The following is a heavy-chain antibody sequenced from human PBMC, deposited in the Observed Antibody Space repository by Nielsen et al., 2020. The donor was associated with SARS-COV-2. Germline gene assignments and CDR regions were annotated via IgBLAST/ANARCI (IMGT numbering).Heavy chain of an antibody. V-gene: IGHV4-39*07. D-gene: IGHD2-15*01. CDR3: AGGPVELEGPFFDY. J-gene: IGHJ4*02. CDR1: GGSISSSSYY. Sequence: SETLSLTCTVSGGSISSSSYYWGWIRQPPGKGLEWIGSIYYSGSTYYNPSLKSRVTISVDTSKNQFSLKLSSVTAADTAVYYCAGGPVELEGPFFDYWGQGTLVTVSS. CDR2: IYYSGST.